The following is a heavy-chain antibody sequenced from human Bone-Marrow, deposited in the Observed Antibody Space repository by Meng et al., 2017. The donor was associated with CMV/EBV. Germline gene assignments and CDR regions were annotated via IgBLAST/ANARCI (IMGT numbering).Heavy chain of an antibody. CDR2: IKTKTEGETA. J-gene: IGHJ4*02. V-gene: IGHV3-15*01. CDR1: GFTFRLAY. Sequence: LILSCADSGFTFRLAYMKWVRQAPGKGLEWVGRIKTKTEGETADYAAHVEGRFTISRDDSKNTVYLQMSDLKTEDTGMYFCVLHYFDYWGQGTLVTVSS. CDR3: VLHYFDY.